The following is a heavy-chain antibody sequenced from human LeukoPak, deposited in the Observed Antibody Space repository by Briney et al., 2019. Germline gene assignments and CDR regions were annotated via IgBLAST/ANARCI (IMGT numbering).Heavy chain of an antibody. D-gene: IGHD3-22*01. CDR1: GFTFSSYA. CDR2: ISYDGSNK. Sequence: PGRSLRLSCAASGFTFSSYAMHWVRQAPGKGLEWVAVISYDGSNKYYADSVKGRFTISRDNSKNTLYLQMNSLRAEDTAVYYCARDWVSSGSNYMDVWGKGTTVTVSS. CDR3: ARDWVSSGSNYMDV. V-gene: IGHV3-30-3*01. J-gene: IGHJ6*03.